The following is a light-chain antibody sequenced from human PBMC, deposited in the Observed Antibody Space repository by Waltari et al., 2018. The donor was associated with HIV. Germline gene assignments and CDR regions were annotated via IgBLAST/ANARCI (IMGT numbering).Light chain of an antibody. V-gene: IGLV7-43*01. J-gene: IGLJ3*02. CDR2: STN. CDR1: TGAVTSSYC. CDR3: LLNFGGPWV. Sequence: QTVVTQEPSLTVSPGGTVTLTCASSTGAVTSSYCPIWFQYKPVQVPRVLFYSTNIKYSWPPARFSASLLGGKAALTLSGVHPEDEGDYYCLLNFGGPWVFGGGTKLTVL.